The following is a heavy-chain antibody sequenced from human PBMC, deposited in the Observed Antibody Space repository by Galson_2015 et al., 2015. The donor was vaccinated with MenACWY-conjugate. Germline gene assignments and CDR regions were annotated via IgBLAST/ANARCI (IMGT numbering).Heavy chain of an antibody. Sequence: QSGAEVTKPGESLKISCKASGYNFITYWIGWVRQVPGKGLEWVGLISPIDSKTRYSPAFEGRVTISADNSITTAYLQRNSLQASDTAMYYCARHPPGGRGMDVWGQGTTVTVSS. CDR2: ISPIDSKT. D-gene: IGHD1-26*01. CDR1: GYNFITYW. CDR3: ARHPPGGRGMDV. J-gene: IGHJ6*02. V-gene: IGHV5-51*01.